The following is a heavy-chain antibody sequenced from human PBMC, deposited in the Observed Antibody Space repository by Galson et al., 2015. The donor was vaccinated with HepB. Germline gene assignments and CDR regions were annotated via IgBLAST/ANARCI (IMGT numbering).Heavy chain of an antibody. J-gene: IGHJ6*02. CDR1: GYTFTNYG. CDR3: ARDGDPTMGYYYYAMDV. Sequence: SVKVSCKASGYTFTNYGISWVRQAPGQGLEWMGWISAYNGKTKYAQKLQGRVTMTTDTFTNTAYMQLRSLRSDDTAVYFCARDGDPTMGYYYYAMDVWGQGTTVIVSS. CDR2: ISAYNGKT. V-gene: IGHV1-18*04. D-gene: IGHD3-10*01.